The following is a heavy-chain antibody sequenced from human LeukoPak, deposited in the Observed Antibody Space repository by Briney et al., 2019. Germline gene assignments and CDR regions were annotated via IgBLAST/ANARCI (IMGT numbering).Heavy chain of an antibody. CDR2: IYFSGSV. V-gene: IGHV4-39*01. CDR3: AKHNGGGIVSYVAPGPPDYFDH. D-gene: IGHD1-26*01. J-gene: IGHJ4*02. Sequence: SETLSHTCTVSGDITHYWGWIRQPPGKGLECIGSIYFSGSVYYNPSLRSRVTISLDTSTKQLSLKLTSVTAADTAIYYCAKHNGGGIVSYVAPGPPDYFDHWGQGALVTVSS. CDR1: GDITHY.